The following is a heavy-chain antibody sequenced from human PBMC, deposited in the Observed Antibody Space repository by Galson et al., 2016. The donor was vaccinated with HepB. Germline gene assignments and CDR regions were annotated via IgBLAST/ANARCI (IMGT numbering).Heavy chain of an antibody. J-gene: IGHJ4*02. D-gene: IGHD3-22*01. V-gene: IGHV1-18*01. Sequence: SVKVSCKASGYTFSTYGISWVRQAPGQGLEWMGWISAYDGNTDYAQKLQGRVTMTTDTSTSTAYMELRSLRSDDTAVYYCARDGDSYYDSSGYYPPTFDYWGQGTLVTVSS. CDR1: GYTFSTYG. CDR3: ARDGDSYYDSSGYYPPTFDY. CDR2: ISAYDGNT.